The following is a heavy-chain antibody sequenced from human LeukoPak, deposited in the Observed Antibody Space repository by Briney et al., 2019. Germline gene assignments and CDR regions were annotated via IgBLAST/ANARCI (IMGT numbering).Heavy chain of an antibody. D-gene: IGHD3-22*01. CDR2: MNPNSGNT. Sequence: ASVKVSCKASGYTFTSYDINWVRQATGQGLEWMGWMNPNSGNTGYAQKFQGRVTMTEDTSTDTAYMELSSLRSEDTAVYYCATEYYYDSSGYSAHWGQGTLVTVSS. V-gene: IGHV1-8*01. J-gene: IGHJ4*02. CDR1: GYTFTSYD. CDR3: ATEYYYDSSGYSAH.